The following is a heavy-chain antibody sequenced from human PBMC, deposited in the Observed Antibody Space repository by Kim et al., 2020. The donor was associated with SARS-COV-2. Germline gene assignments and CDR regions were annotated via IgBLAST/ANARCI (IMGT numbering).Heavy chain of an antibody. D-gene: IGHD6-19*01. J-gene: IGHJ4*02. V-gene: IGHV5-51*01. Sequence: RYSPSFQGQVTISADKAISTAYLQWSSLKASDTAMYYCARLGGVAGPFDYWGQGTLVTVSS. CDR3: ARLGGVAGPFDY.